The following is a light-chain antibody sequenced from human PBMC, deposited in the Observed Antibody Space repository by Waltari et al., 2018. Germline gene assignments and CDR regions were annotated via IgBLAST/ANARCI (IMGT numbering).Light chain of an antibody. CDR1: QSVGRS. CDR3: QHYVSLPVT. CDR2: GSS. V-gene: IGKV3-20*01. J-gene: IGKJ1*01. Sequence: EILLTQSPGTLSLSPGERANLSCRAGQSVGRSLAWYQQKPGQPPRLLIYGSSNRATGTPDRFSGGGSGTDFSLTISRLEPEDVAVYYCQHYVSLPVTFGQGTKVEIK.